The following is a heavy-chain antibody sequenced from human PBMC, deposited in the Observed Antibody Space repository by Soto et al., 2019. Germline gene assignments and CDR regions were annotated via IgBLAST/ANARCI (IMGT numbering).Heavy chain of an antibody. J-gene: IGHJ6*02. CDR3: ARGRRGRSSGRNSGMDV. V-gene: IGHV1-2*04. Sequence: QVQLVQSGAEVKKPGASVKVSCKASGYTFTGYYMHWVRQAPGQGLEWMGWINPNSGGTNYEQKCQGWATMTRDTSISTAYMELSRLRSDDTAVYYCARGRRGRSSGRNSGMDVWGQGTTVTVSS. D-gene: IGHD6-6*01. CDR1: GYTFTGYY. CDR2: INPNSGGT.